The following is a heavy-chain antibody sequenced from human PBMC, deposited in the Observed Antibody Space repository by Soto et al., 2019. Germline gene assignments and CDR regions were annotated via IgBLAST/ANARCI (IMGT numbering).Heavy chain of an antibody. J-gene: IGHJ6*02. CDR2: IIPIFGTA. CDR1: GGTFSSYA. Sequence: RASVKVSCKASGGTFSSYAISWVRQAPGQGLEWMGGIIPIFGTASYAQKFQGRVTITADESTSTAYMELSSLRSEDTAVYYCAREVGGSSHFLGMDVWSQGTTVTVYS. CDR3: AREVGGSSHFLGMDV. D-gene: IGHD2-15*01. V-gene: IGHV1-69*13.